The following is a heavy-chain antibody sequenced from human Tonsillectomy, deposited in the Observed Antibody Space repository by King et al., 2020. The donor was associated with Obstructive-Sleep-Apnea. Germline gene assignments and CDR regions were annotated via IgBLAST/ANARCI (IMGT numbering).Heavy chain of an antibody. CDR2: IKSRADGGTT. J-gene: IGHJ4*02. D-gene: IGHD1-26*01. CDR3: TSGSCIGTYYLHVAY. Sequence: VQLVESGGGLVKPGGSLSLSCVGSGFHFSNAWMNWVRQAPGKGLEWVGRIKSRADGGTTDSAAPVKGRFTSSRDDSKNALFLHMNSLKTEDTALYYCTSGSCIGTYYLHVAYWGQGSLVTVSS. V-gene: IGHV3-15*05. CDR1: GFHFSNAW.